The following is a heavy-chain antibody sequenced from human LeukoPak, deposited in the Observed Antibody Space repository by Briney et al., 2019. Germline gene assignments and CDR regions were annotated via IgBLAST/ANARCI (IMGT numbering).Heavy chain of an antibody. V-gene: IGHV3-30-3*01. CDR1: GFTFSSYA. D-gene: IGHD3-22*01. Sequence: GGSLRLSCAASGFTFSSYAMHWVRQAPGKGLEWVAVISYDGSNKYYADSVKGRFTISRDNSKNTLYLQMNSLRTEDTAVYYCARDYYESSGYPPEPYDNWGQGTLVTVSS. J-gene: IGHJ4*02. CDR2: ISYDGSNK. CDR3: ARDYYESSGYPPEPYDN.